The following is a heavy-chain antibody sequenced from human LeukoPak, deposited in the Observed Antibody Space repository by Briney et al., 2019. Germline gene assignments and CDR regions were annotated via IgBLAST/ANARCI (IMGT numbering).Heavy chain of an antibody. CDR1: GYSFTSYW. V-gene: IGHV5-51*01. Sequence: GESLKISCKGSGYSFTSYWIGWVRQMPGKGLEWMGIIYPGDSDARYSPSFQGQVTISADKSINTAYLQWSSLKASDTAIYYCARHTAPSSSWYPFDYWGQGTLVSVSS. J-gene: IGHJ4*02. D-gene: IGHD6-13*01. CDR2: IYPGDSDA. CDR3: ARHTAPSSSWYPFDY.